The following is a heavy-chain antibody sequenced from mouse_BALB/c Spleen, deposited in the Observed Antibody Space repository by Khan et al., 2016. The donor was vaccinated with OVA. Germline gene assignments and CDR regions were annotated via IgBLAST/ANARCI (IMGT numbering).Heavy chain of an antibody. J-gene: IGHJ2*01. CDR3: TRPAYDGYYDY. Sequence: QVQLQQSGPELVRPGVSVKISCKGSGYTFTDYALHWVKQSHAKSLEWIGLISTYSGNTNYKQKFKGKATMTVDKSSSTAYPELARLTSEDSAIYYCTRPAYDGYYDYWGQGTTLTVSS. V-gene: IGHV1S137*01. D-gene: IGHD2-3*01. CDR2: ISTYSGNT. CDR1: GYTFTDYA.